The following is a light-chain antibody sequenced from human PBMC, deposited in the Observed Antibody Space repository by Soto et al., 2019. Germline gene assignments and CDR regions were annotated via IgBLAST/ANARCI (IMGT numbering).Light chain of an antibody. Sequence: ETVMTQSPATLSVSPGERATLSCRAGQSVGRHLAWHQQKPGQAPRLLIYNVSTRATDVPARFSGSGSGTEFTLTISSLQSEDCAVYYCQQHNNWPPWTFGQGTKVEIK. CDR1: QSVGRH. CDR2: NVS. CDR3: QQHNNWPPWT. J-gene: IGKJ1*01. V-gene: IGKV3-15*01.